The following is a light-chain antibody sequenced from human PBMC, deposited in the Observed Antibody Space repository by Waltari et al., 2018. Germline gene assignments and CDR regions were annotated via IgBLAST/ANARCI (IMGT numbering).Light chain of an antibody. J-gene: IGLJ3*02. CDR1: SSDIRAGSD. CDR3: QSCDSSLGGSV. CDR2: GNS. V-gene: IGLV1-40*01. Sequence: QSVLAQPPSVSGAPGQRVTISCSGSSSDIRAGSDVHWYQHLPGTAPKLPIYGNSQRPGGVPDRFSGSKSGTAASLADTGLQAEYEADYSCQSCDSSLGGSVFGGGTKLTVL.